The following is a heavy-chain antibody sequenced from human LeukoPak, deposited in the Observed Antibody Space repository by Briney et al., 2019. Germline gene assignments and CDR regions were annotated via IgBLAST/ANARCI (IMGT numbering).Heavy chain of an antibody. CDR1: GFTFSSYW. V-gene: IGHV3-7*03. CDR3: ATGAGCGY. Sequence: GGSLRLSCAASGFTFSSYWMTWVRQAPGKGLEWVANIKQDGSERNYVDSVKGRFTISRDNAKNSLYLQMYTLRDEDTAVYYCATGAGCGYWDQGTLVTVSS. D-gene: IGHD6-19*01. J-gene: IGHJ4*02. CDR2: IKQDGSER.